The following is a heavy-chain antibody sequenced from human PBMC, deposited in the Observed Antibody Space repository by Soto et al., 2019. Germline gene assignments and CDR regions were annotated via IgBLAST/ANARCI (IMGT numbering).Heavy chain of an antibody. V-gene: IGHV1-46*01. D-gene: IGHD3-22*01. CDR1: GYTFTSTW. J-gene: IGHJ4*02. CDR3: GRDRSLSSAYWWLDY. CDR2: INPYGGAA. Sequence: ASVKVSCKASGYTFTSTWMHWVRRAPGQGLEWMGIINPYGGAATYAEKFQGRVTMTRDTSTATDYMELSSLRSEDTAMYYCGRDRSLSSAYWWLDYWGQGAQVTAPQ.